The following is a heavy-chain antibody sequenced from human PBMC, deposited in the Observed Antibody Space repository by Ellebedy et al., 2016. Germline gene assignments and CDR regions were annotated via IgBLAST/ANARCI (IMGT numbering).Heavy chain of an antibody. V-gene: IGHV3-30*03. CDR2: VSIDGSKK. J-gene: IGHJ4*02. CDR1: GFTFSSYD. D-gene: IGHD5-24*01. Sequence: GGSLRLXCTASGFTFSSYDMHYIRQAPGKGLEWVAVVSIDGSKKYYADSVKGRFTISRDNSKNTLYLQMDSLRAEDTAVYYCARVPPTIAYYFDYWGQGTLVTVSS. CDR3: ARVPPTIAYYFDY.